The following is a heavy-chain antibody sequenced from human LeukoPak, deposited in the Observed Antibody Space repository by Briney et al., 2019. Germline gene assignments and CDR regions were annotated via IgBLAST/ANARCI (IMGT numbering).Heavy chain of an antibody. V-gene: IGHV3-21*01. J-gene: IGHJ4*02. CDR1: GFTFSSYS. D-gene: IGHD5-24*01. CDR2: ISSSSSYI. Sequence: GGSLRLSCAASGFTFSSYSMNWVRQAPGQGLEWVSSISSSSSYIYYADSVKGRFTISSDNAKKSLYLQMNSLRAEDTAVYYCARGTVEMGYWGQGTLVTVSS. CDR3: ARGTVEMGY.